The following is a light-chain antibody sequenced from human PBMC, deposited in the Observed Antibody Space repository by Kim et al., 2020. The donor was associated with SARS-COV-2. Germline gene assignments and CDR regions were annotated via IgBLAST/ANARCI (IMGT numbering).Light chain of an antibody. Sequence: ASVGDEVTITCRASQDISKYVAWYKQKPGKAPKLLMYATYTLQSGVPSRFRGSRSGTDFTLIITRLQPEDVATYFCQKYDSAPWTFGQGTKVDIK. J-gene: IGKJ1*01. CDR2: ATY. CDR1: QDISKY. V-gene: IGKV1-27*01. CDR3: QKYDSAPWT.